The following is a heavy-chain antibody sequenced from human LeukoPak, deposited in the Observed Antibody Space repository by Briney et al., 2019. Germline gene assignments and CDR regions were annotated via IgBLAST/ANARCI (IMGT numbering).Heavy chain of an antibody. CDR1: GFTFSSYG. J-gene: IGHJ3*02. CDR2: ISYDGSNK. D-gene: IGHD6-6*01. V-gene: IGHV3-30*03. CDR3: AIVSSSEAFDI. Sequence: GALRLSCAASGFTFSSYGMHWVRQAPGKGLEWVAVISYDGSNKYYADSVKGRFTISRDNSKNTLYLQMNSLRAEDTAVYYCAIVSSSEAFDIWGQGTMVTVSS.